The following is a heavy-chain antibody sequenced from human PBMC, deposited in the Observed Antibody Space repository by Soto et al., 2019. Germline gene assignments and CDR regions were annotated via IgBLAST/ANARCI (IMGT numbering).Heavy chain of an antibody. V-gene: IGHV3-7*01. CDR3: ASHPKYYDILTGYYSYYYYYMDV. D-gene: IGHD3-9*01. Sequence: GGSLRLSCAASGFTFSSYWMSWVRQAPGKGLEWVANIKQDGSEKYYVDSVKGRFTISRDNAKNSLYLQMNSLRAEDTAVYYCASHPKYYDILTGYYSYYYYYMDVWGKGTTVTVSS. J-gene: IGHJ6*03. CDR2: IKQDGSEK. CDR1: GFTFSSYW.